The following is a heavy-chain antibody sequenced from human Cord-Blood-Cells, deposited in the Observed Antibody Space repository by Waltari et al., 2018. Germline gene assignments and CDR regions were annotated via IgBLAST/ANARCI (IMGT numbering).Heavy chain of an antibody. D-gene: IGHD3-10*01. CDR2: IYHSGST. CDR3: AREKDGSGSYEYYGMDV. J-gene: IGHJ6*02. Sequence: QVQLQESGPGLVKPSETLSLTCAVSGYSISSGYYWGWIRQPPGKGLDWIGSIYHSGSTYYHPSLKSRVTISVDTSKNQFSRKLSSVTAADTAVYYCAREKDGSGSYEYYGMDVWGQGTTVTVSS. V-gene: IGHV4-38-2*02. CDR1: GYSISSGYY.